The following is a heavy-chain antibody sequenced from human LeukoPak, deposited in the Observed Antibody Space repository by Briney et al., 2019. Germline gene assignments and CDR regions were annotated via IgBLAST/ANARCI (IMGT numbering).Heavy chain of an antibody. CDR2: IDSDDDK. D-gene: IGHD1-20*01. CDR1: GFSLTTGGLR. Sequence: RESGPALVKPTQTLTLTCTFSGFSLTTGGLRVTWVRQPPGKALEWLARIDSDDDKYYSTSLEARLTISKDTSKNQVVLTMTSMDPVDTATYYCARMWGYNWNYIDYWGQGSLVTVSS. J-gene: IGHJ4*02. V-gene: IGHV2-70*11. CDR3: ARMWGYNWNYIDY.